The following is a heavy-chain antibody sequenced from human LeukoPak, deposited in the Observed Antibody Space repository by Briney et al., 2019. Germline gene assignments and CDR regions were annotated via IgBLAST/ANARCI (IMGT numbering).Heavy chain of an antibody. CDR2: ISSSGSTI. CDR1: GFAFSNYG. J-gene: IGHJ5*02. CDR3: ARDGLRWSIAAAVDSWFDP. D-gene: IGHD6-13*01. Sequence: GGSLRLSCAASGFAFSNYGMNWVRQAPGKGLEWVSYISSSGSTIYYADSVKGRFTISRDNAKNSLYLQMNSLRAEDTAVYYCARDGLRWSIAAAVDSWFDPWGQGTLVTVSS. V-gene: IGHV3-48*04.